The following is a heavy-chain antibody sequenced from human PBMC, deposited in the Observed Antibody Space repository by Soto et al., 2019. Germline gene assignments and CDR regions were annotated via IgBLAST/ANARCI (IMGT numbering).Heavy chain of an antibody. CDR3: ARMDDNDFDYYYYGMDV. D-gene: IGHD3-16*01. CDR2: INHSGST. CDR1: GGSFSGYY. V-gene: IGHV4-34*01. J-gene: IGHJ6*02. Sequence: QVQLQQWGAGLLKPSETLSLTCAVYGGSFSGYYWSWIRQPPGKGLEWIGEINHSGSTNYNPSLKSRVTISVDTSQNQFSLKLSSVTAADTAVYYCARMDDNDFDYYYYGMDVWGQGTTVTVSS.